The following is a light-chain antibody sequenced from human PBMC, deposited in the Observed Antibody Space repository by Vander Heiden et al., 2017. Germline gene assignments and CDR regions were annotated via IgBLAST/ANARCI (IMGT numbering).Light chain of an antibody. J-gene: IGKJ4*01. Sequence: EILLSQSPVTLSLSPGERATLSCRVRQSVSTYLAWYQQKPGQAPRLLIYDASNRATGIPARFRGSGSGTDFTLTISSLEPEDFAVYYCQQRSDWPLTFGGGTKVEIK. CDR1: QSVSTY. V-gene: IGKV3-11*01. CDR2: DAS. CDR3: QQRSDWPLT.